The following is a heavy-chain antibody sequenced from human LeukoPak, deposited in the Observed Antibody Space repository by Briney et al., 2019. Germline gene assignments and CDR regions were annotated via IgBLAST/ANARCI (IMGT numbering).Heavy chain of an antibody. CDR1: GYTFTGYY. J-gene: IGHJ4*02. CDR2: INPNSGGT. CDR3: ARYYDSSGYYKFDY. D-gene: IGHD3-22*01. V-gene: IGHV1-2*02. Sequence: ASVKVSCKASGYTFTGYYMHWVRQAPGQGLEWMGWINPNSGGTNYAQKFQGRVTMTRDTSISTAYMELSRLRSDDTAVYCCARYYDSSGYYKFDYWGQGTLVTVSS.